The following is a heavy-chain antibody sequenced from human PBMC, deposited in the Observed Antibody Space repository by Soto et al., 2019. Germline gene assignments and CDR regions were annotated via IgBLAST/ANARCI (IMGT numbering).Heavy chain of an antibody. V-gene: IGHV1-18*01. CDR3: ARYYTSSWYIAVPGNNWFDP. CDR2: ISAYNGNT. CDR1: GYTFTSYG. J-gene: IGHJ5*02. Sequence: QVQLVQSGAEVKKPGASVKVSCKASGYTFTSYGISWVRQAPGQGLEWMGWISAYNGNTNYAQKLQGRVTMTTDTATSTAYMELRSLRSDDTAVYYCARYYTSSWYIAVPGNNWFDPWGQGTLVTVSS. D-gene: IGHD6-13*01.